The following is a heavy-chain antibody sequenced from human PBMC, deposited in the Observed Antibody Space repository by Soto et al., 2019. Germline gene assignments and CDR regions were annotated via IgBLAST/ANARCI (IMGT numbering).Heavy chain of an antibody. CDR3: AGRDCSGTNCYYLDYYYMDV. CDR1: GGSFSGYY. D-gene: IGHD2-2*01. V-gene: IGHV4-34*01. Sequence: SETLSLTCAVYGGSFSGYYWSWIRQPPGKGLEWIGEINHSGSTNYNPSLRGRLAISIDTSKNQFSLRLNSMTAADTAVYYCAGRDCSGTNCYYLDYYYMDVWGKGTTVTVSS. CDR2: INHSGST. J-gene: IGHJ6*03.